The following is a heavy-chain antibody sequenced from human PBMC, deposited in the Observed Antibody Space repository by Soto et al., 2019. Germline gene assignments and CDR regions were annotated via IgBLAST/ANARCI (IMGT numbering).Heavy chain of an antibody. CDR3: AKDDDFDWLNDY. Sequence: PGGSLRLSCAASGFTFSSYAMSWVRQAPGKGLEWVSAISGSGDSTYYADAVKGRFTISRDNSKNTLYLQMNSLRAEDTAVYYCAKDDDFDWLNDYWGQGTLVTVSS. J-gene: IGHJ4*02. CDR2: ISGSGDST. D-gene: IGHD3-9*01. CDR1: GFTFSSYA. V-gene: IGHV3-23*01.